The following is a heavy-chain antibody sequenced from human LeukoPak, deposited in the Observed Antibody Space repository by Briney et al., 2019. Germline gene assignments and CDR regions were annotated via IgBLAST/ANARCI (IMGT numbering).Heavy chain of an antibody. CDR1: GFTFSSYA. J-gene: IGHJ1*01. CDR2: ISGSGGST. V-gene: IGHV3-23*01. D-gene: IGHD3-22*01. CDR3: AKGATNSGYYHGRYFQQ. Sequence: HPGGSLRLSCAASGFTFSSYAMSWVRQAPGKGLEWVSAISGSGGSTYYADSVKDRFTISRDNSKNTLYLQMNSLRAEDTALYYCAKGATNSGYYHGRYFQQWGQGTLVTVSS.